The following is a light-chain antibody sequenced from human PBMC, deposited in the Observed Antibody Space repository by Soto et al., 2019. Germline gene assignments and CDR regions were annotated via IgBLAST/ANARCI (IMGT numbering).Light chain of an antibody. Sequence: ELLLTQSPVTLSVSPGETATLSCRASQSVFGNLAWYQQKPGQAPRLLVFAASARAAGIPARFSGGGSGTEYTLTISSLQSEDLAVYYCQQYNNWPLLSFGGGTKVEI. J-gene: IGKJ4*01. CDR3: QQYNNWPLLS. CDR1: QSVFGN. CDR2: AAS. V-gene: IGKV3D-15*01.